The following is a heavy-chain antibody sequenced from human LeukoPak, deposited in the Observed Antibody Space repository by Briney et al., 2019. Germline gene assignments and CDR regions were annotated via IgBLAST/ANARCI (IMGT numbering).Heavy chain of an antibody. J-gene: IGHJ4*02. CDR2: ISGSGRST. CDR1: GFMFSSYA. CDR3: AKVSNDYVWGYFDY. V-gene: IGHV3-23*01. D-gene: IGHD3-16*01. Sequence: GGSLRPSCAASGFMFSSYAMRWVRQAPGKGLEWVSGISGSGRSTYYADSVKGRFTISRDNSKNTLYLQMNSLRAEDTAVYYCAKVSNDYVWGYFDYWGQGTLVTVSS.